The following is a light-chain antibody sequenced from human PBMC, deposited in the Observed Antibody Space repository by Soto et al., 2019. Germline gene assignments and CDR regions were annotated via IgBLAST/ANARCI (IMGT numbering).Light chain of an antibody. CDR3: AAWDGSLQSWV. CDR1: NSNIGSHT. V-gene: IGLV1-44*01. J-gene: IGLJ3*02. Sequence: QSVLTQPPSASGTPGQRVTSSCSGSNSNIGSHTVNWYQQLPGTAPKLLIDTNNQRPSGVPDRFSDSKSGTSASLAISGLQSEDEADYYCAAWDGSLQSWVFGGGTKVTVL. CDR2: TNN.